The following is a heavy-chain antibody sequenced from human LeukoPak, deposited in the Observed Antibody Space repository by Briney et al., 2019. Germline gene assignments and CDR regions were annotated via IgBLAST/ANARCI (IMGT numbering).Heavy chain of an antibody. CDR1: GFTFSSYA. CDR3: ARGYQWLLFQGYFQH. Sequence: PGRSLRLSCAASGFTFSSYAMHWVRQAPGKGLEWVAVISYDGSNKYYADSVKGRFTISRDNSKNTLYLQMNSLRAEDTAVYYCARGYQWLLFQGYFQHWGQGTLVTVSS. V-gene: IGHV3-30*04. CDR2: ISYDGSNK. J-gene: IGHJ1*01. D-gene: IGHD6-19*01.